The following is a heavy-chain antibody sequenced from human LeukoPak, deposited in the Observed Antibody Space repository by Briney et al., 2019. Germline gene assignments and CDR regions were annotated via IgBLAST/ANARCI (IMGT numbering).Heavy chain of an antibody. CDR1: GFTLSSSA. Sequence: PGGSLRLPCAASGFTLSSSAMSWVRQAPGKGLEWVSAISNNGGYTYYADSVQGRFTISRDNSKSTLCLQMNSLRAEDTAVYYCAKQLGYCSDGSCYFPYWGQGTLVTVSS. CDR3: AKQLGYCSDGSCYFPY. CDR2: ISNNGGYT. D-gene: IGHD2-15*01. J-gene: IGHJ4*02. V-gene: IGHV3-23*01.